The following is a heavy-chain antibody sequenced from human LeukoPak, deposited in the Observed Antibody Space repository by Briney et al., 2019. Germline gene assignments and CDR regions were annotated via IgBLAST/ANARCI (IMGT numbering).Heavy chain of an antibody. J-gene: IGHJ4*02. V-gene: IGHV3-21*06. CDR3: ARALVGAAFDT. CDR2: ISGSRDFI. Sequence: GGSLRLSCAVSGFTFNVYAMHWVRQSPGKGPERISSISGSRDFIYYADSVKGRFTISRDNAKNSLYLDMNSLRVEDTAVYFCARALVGAAFDTWGQGALVTVSS. D-gene: IGHD1-26*01. CDR1: GFTFNVYA.